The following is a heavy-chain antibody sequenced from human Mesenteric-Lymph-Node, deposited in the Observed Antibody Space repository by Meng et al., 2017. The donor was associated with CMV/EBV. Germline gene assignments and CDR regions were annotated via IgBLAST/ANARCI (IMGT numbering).Heavy chain of an antibody. D-gene: IGHD1-1*01. V-gene: IGHV4-59*01. CDR1: GGSISSYY. Sequence: SETLSLTCTVSGGSISSYYWSWIRQPPGKGLEWIGYMYYDGNSNYNPSLRSRVTISLDTSKNQFSLKLNSVTAADTAVYYCAGVGAYWREDYWGQGTLVTVSS. CDR3: AGVGAYWREDY. CDR2: MYYDGNS. J-gene: IGHJ4*02.